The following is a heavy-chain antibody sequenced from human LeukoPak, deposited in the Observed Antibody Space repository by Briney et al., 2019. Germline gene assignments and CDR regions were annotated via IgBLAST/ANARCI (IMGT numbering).Heavy chain of an antibody. D-gene: IGHD7-27*01. CDR2: ISWNSGSI. CDR3: AKDALGISDCFDY. CDR1: GFTFDDYA. J-gene: IGHJ4*02. Sequence: SGRSLRLSCAASGFTFDDYAMHWVRQAPGKGLEWVSGISWNSGSIGYADSVKGRFTISRDNAKNSLYLQMNSLRAEDTALYYCAKDALGISDCFDYWGQGTLVTVSS. V-gene: IGHV3-9*01.